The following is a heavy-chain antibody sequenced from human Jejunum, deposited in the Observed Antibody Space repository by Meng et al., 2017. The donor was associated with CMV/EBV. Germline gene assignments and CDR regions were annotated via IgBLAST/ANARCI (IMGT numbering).Heavy chain of an antibody. CDR1: FTFSTYP. J-gene: IGHJ4*02. Sequence: FTFSTYPMTWVRQAPGKGLEWVASIGNINDYMYYADSMKGRFTISRDNAKSSLYLQMNSLRAEDTALYYCARVGRLAGYDVVPDKWGQGTLGTVSS. CDR3: ARVGRLAGYDVVPDK. V-gene: IGHV3-21*06. D-gene: IGHD5-12*01. CDR2: IGNINDYM.